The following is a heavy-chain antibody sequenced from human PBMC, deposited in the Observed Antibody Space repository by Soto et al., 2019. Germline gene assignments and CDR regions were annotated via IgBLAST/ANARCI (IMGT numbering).Heavy chain of an antibody. V-gene: IGHV1-69*01. CDR2: IIPIFGTA. D-gene: IGHD4-4*01. CDR3: GTDGDYSNDEVYYYGMDV. CDR1: VGTFSSYA. J-gene: IGHJ6*02. Sequence: QVQLVQSGAEVKKPGSSVKVSCKASVGTFSSYAISWVRQAPGQGLEWMGGIIPIFGTANYAQKFQGRVTITADESTSTAYMELSSLRSEDTAVYYCGTDGDYSNDEVYYYGMDVWGQGTTVTVSS.